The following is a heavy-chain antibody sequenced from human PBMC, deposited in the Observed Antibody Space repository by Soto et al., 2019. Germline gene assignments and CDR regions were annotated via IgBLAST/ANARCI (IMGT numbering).Heavy chain of an antibody. Sequence: PGGSLRLSCAASGFTFSSYAMKWVRQAPGKGLEWVSLIGESGTPTYYADSVKGRFTISRDNSGNTLFLEMYSLRAEDTAVYYCAGYIPGVRPYGMDFWGQGTIVTVSS. D-gene: IGHD5-18*01. J-gene: IGHJ6*02. V-gene: IGHV3-23*01. CDR3: AGYIPGVRPYGMDF. CDR1: GFTFSSYA. CDR2: IGESGTPT.